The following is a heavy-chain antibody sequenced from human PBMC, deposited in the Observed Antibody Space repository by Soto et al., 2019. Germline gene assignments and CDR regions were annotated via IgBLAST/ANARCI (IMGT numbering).Heavy chain of an antibody. Sequence: SETLSLTCTVSGGSIRSGSHYWSWIRQHPGKGLEWIGYIYYSGSTYYNPSLKSRITISISTSKNQFPLKLTSVTAADTAVYYCAREGGDGIDYWGQGTLVTVSS. CDR1: GGSIRSGSHY. CDR3: AREGGDGIDY. J-gene: IGHJ4*02. D-gene: IGHD3-16*01. V-gene: IGHV4-31*03. CDR2: IYYSGST.